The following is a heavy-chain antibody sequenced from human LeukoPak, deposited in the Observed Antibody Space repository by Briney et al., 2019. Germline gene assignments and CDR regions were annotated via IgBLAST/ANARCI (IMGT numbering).Heavy chain of an antibody. V-gene: IGHV3-7*03. CDR2: IKRDGSEK. J-gene: IGHJ6*04. CDR1: GFTFSSLW. D-gene: IGHD5-18*01. CDR3: ARGRGYGTNYYYGVDV. Sequence: PGGSLRLSCAASGFTFSSLWMTWVRQAPGKGLEWVANIKRDGSEKYYVDSVKGRFTISRDNAKSSLYLQMNSLRAEDTAVYYCARGRGYGTNYYYGVDVRGKGTTVTVSS.